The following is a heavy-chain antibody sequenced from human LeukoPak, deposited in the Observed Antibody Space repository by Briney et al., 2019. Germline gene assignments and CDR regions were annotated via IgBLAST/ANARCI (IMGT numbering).Heavy chain of an antibody. J-gene: IGHJ4*02. D-gene: IGHD4-17*01. CDR3: ARSNTVTTLDY. CDR1: GYTFTGYY. V-gene: IGHV1-2*02. CDR2: INPNSGGT. Sequence: ASVKVSCKASGYTFTGYYMHWVRQTPGQGLAWMGWINPNSGGTNYAQKFQGRVTMTRDTSISTAYMELSRLRSDDTAVYYCARSNTVTTLDYWGQGTLVTVSS.